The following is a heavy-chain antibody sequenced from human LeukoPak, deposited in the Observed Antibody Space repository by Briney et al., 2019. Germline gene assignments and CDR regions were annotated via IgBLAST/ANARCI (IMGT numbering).Heavy chain of an antibody. J-gene: IGHJ4*02. CDR1: GFTFSSYS. CDR3: ASDPTPLYSYGYEADY. Sequence: GGSLRLSCAASGFTFSSYSMTWVRQAPGKGLEWVSSISSSSSYIYYADSVKGRFTISRDNAKNSLYLQMNSLRAEDTAVYYCASDPTPLYSYGYEADYWGQGTLVTVSS. V-gene: IGHV3-21*01. CDR2: ISSSSSYI. D-gene: IGHD5-18*01.